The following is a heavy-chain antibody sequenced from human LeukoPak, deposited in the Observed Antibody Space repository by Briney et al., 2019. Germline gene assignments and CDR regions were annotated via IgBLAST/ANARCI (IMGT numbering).Heavy chain of an antibody. CDR3: ARLPYCSGGSCYFDY. V-gene: IGHV4-34*01. D-gene: IGHD2-15*01. J-gene: IGHJ4*02. Sequence: AGTLSLTCAVYGGSFSGYYWSWIRQPPGKGLEWIGEINHSGSTNYNPSLKSRVTMSVDTSKHQFSLKLSSVTAADTAVYYCARLPYCSGGSCYFDYWGQGTLVTVSS. CDR1: GGSFSGYY. CDR2: INHSGST.